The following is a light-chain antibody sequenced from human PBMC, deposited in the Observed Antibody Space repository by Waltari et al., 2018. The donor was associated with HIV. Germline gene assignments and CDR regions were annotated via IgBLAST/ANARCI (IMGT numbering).Light chain of an antibody. Sequence: QSVLTQPPSASGTPGQRVTISCSGSSSNIGSDTVKWYQQLPGTAPKLLIYTNSQRPSGVPDRFSGSKSGTSASLAISGLHSEDEGDYYCAAWDGNLNGRVFGGGTKLTVL. CDR1: SSNIGSDT. CDR2: TNS. V-gene: IGLV1-44*01. J-gene: IGLJ3*02. CDR3: AAWDGNLNGRV.